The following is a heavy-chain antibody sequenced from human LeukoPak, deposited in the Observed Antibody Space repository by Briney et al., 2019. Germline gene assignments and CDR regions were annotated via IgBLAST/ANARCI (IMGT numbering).Heavy chain of an antibody. CDR2: ISYHGRNK. CDR1: GFTFSSYA. J-gene: IGHJ4*02. D-gene: IGHD7-27*01. Sequence: GGSLRLSCAASGFTFSSYAMHWVRQAPGKGLEWVAVISYHGRNKYYADSVKGRFTISRDNSKNTLYLQMTSLRSEDTALYYCATVGNTGDLVFDYRGQGTLVTVSS. CDR3: ATVGNTGDLVFDY. V-gene: IGHV3-30-3*01.